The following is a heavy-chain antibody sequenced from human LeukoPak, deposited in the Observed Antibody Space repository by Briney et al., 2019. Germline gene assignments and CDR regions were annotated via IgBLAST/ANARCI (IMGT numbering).Heavy chain of an antibody. V-gene: IGHV1-46*01. Sequence: GASEKVSCKASGYTFISFYMHWVRQAAAQGLEWMGVINPSGGSTAYAQQFQGRVTMTRDTSTSTVYMELSSLRSEDTAVYYCARESYGEEDNWGQGTLVTVSS. CDR1: GYTFISFY. D-gene: IGHD4-17*01. J-gene: IGHJ4*02. CDR3: ARESYGEEDN. CDR2: INPSGGST.